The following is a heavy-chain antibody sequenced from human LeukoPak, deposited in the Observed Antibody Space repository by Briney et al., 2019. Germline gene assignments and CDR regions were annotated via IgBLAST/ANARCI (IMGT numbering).Heavy chain of an antibody. CDR2: IYSGGST. V-gene: IGHV3-53*01. D-gene: IGHD6-19*01. Sequence: PGGSLRLSCAASGFTVSSNYMSWVRQAPGKGLEWVSVIYSGGSTYYADSVKGRFTISRDNSKSTLYLQMNSLRAEDTAVYYCAKANLYSSGLDYWGQGTLVTVSS. CDR1: GFTVSSNY. J-gene: IGHJ4*02. CDR3: AKANLYSSGLDY.